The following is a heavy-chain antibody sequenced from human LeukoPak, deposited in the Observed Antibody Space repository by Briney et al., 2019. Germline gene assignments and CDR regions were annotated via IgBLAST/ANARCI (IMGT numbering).Heavy chain of an antibody. CDR2: INHSGST. V-gene: IGHV4-34*01. Sequence: PETLSLTCAVYGGSFSGYYWSWIRQPPGKGLEWIGEINHSGSTNYNPSLKSRVTISVDTFKNQFSLKLSSVTAADTAVYYCARLYRWFDPWGQGILVTVSS. CDR3: ARLYRWFDP. D-gene: IGHD2-15*01. J-gene: IGHJ5*02. CDR1: GGSFSGYY.